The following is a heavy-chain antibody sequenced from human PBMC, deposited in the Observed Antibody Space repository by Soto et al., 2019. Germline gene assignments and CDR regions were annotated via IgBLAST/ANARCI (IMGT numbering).Heavy chain of an antibody. J-gene: IGHJ4*02. V-gene: IGHV1-18*01. D-gene: IGHD3-16*01. CDR3: ARGLPPVDY. CDR2: IRAYHGNT. Sequence: QVQLVQSGAEVKKPGASVKVSCKASDYTFTSYGISWLRQAPGQGREWMGWIRAYHGNTNFAQKLQGRVTMTTDTSPRSAYLELGSLRYDDTEVYSCARGLPPVDYCGQGTLVTVAS. CDR1: DYTFTSYG.